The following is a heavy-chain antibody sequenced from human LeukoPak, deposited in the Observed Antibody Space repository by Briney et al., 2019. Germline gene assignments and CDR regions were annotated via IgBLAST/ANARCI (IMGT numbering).Heavy chain of an antibody. J-gene: IGHJ5*02. D-gene: IGHD6-19*01. Sequence: SETLSLTCAVYGGSLSGYYWSWIRQPPGKGLEWIGEINRSGSTNYNPSLKSRVTISVDTSKNQFSLKLSSVTAADTAVYYCARGAGSSGWFAWFDPWGQGTLVTVSS. CDR1: GGSLSGYY. CDR3: ARGAGSSGWFAWFDP. CDR2: INRSGST. V-gene: IGHV4-34*01.